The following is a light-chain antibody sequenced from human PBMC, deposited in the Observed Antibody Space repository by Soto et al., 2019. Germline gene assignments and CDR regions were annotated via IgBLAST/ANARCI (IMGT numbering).Light chain of an antibody. CDR2: KAS. V-gene: IGKV1-5*03. CDR3: QQYNVYWT. CDR1: QSISSY. J-gene: IGKJ1*01. Sequence: IQMTPSLSSLSASVGYRVTITCRASQSISSYLNWYQQKPGKAPKLLIYKASTLKSGVPSRFGGSGSGTEFTLTIDSLQPDDFATYYCQQYNVYWTFGQGTKVDIK.